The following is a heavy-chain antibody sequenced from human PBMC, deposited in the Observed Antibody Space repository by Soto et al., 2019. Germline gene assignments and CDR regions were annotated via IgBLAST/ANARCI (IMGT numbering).Heavy chain of an antibody. Sequence: GASVKVSCKASGYTFTSYDINWVRQATGQGLEWMGWMNPNSGNTGYAQKFQGGVTMTRNTSISTAYMELSSLRSEDTAVYYCARGDCSGGSCYSWLRWGDYYYYYMDVWGKGTTVTVSS. V-gene: IGHV1-8*01. J-gene: IGHJ6*03. D-gene: IGHD2-15*01. CDR1: GYTFTSYD. CDR2: MNPNSGNT. CDR3: ARGDCSGGSCYSWLRWGDYYYYYMDV.